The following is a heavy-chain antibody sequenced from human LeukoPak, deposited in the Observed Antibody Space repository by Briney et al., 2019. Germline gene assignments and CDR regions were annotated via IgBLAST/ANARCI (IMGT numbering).Heavy chain of an antibody. CDR1: GFTFSSYA. CDR3: ARGSYCSSTSCRYFED. V-gene: IGHV3-30-3*01. D-gene: IGHD2-2*01. J-gene: IGHJ4*02. CDR2: ISYDGSNK. Sequence: GSLRLSCAASGFTFSSYAMHWVRQAPGKGLEWVAVISYDGSNKYYADSVKGRFTISRDNSKNSLYLQMNSLTAEDTAVYYCARGSYCSSTSCRYFEDWGQGTLVTVSS.